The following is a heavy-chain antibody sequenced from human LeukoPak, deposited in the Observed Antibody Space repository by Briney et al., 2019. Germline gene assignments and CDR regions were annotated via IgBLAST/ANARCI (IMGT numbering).Heavy chain of an antibody. D-gene: IGHD5-24*01. CDR1: GFTFSSYA. CDR3: ARGSQMAPGYFDY. CDR2: ISSNGGST. V-gene: IGHV3-64*01. J-gene: IGHJ4*02. Sequence: GGSLRLSCAASGFTFSSYAVHWVRQAPGKGLEYVSAISSNGGSTYYANSVKGRFTISRDNSKNTLYLQMGSLRAEDMAVYYCARGSQMAPGYFDYWGQGTLVTVSS.